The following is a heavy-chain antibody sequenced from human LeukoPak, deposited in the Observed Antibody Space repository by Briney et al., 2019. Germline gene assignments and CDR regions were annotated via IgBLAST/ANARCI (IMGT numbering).Heavy chain of an antibody. CDR3: ARASWYYDSSGLDY. D-gene: IGHD3-22*01. J-gene: IGHJ4*02. Sequence: GGSLRLSCVASGFTFSSYGMHWVRQAPGKGLEWGASIWYDGSNKYYADSVKGRFTISRDNSKNTLYLQMNSLRAEDTAVYYCARASWYYDSSGLDYWGQGTLVTVSS. V-gene: IGHV3-33*08. CDR1: GFTFSSYG. CDR2: IWYDGSNK.